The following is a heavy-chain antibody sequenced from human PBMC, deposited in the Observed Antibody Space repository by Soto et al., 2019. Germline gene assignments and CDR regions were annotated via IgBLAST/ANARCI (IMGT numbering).Heavy chain of an antibody. CDR1: GFTFRDYD. D-gene: IGHD6-6*01. CDR3: ARKGPSAARPNH. J-gene: IGHJ5*02. CDR2: ISSSGTVT. V-gene: IGHV3-11*01. Sequence: QVQLVESGGGLVRPGGSLRLSCAASGFTFRDYDMSWIRQAPGKGLEWVSCISSSGTVTYYADSVKGRFTISRDNAKNSLYVEMNSLRVEDTAVYYCARKGPSAARPNHWGQGTRVTVSS.